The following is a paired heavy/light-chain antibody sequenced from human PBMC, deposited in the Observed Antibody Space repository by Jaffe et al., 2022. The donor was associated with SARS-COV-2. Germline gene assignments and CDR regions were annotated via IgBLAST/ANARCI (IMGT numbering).Heavy chain of an antibody. CDR3: ARQRGFSSPFDI. J-gene: IGHJ3*02. CDR2: VHYSGST. D-gene: IGHD5-18*01. CDR1: GGSINTHF. Sequence: QVQLQESGPGLVKPSETLSLTCNVSGGSINTHFWNWIRQPPGKGLEWIGYVHYSGSTNYSPSLKSRVIISVDTSENHFSLTLTSVTAADTAMYFCARQRGFSSPFDIWGQGALVTVSS. V-gene: IGHV4-59*11.
Light chain of an antibody. Sequence: DVQMTQSPSSLAASVGDRVTVTCRAGQSVAFNLNWYQQKPGQAPKLLVFATSSLQSGVPLRFSGDGSGTSFTLTISSLQPEDFGTYFCQQTYMTPWTFGQGTTVEVK. CDR1: QSVAFN. V-gene: IGKV1-39*01. CDR2: ATS. CDR3: QQTYMTPWT. J-gene: IGKJ1*01.